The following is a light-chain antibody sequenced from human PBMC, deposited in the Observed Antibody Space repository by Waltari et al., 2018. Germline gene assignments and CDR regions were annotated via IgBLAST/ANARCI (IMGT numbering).Light chain of an antibody. CDR2: GAS. Sequence: EIALTQSPGTLSLSPGERATLPCRASQTITGSWLTWYQRNPGQAPRLLIYGASIRATGIPVRFSGSGSGTDFTLTISRLEPEDFAVYYCQQYDGSSVTFGGGTKVEVK. CDR1: QTITGSW. J-gene: IGKJ4*01. CDR3: QQYDGSSVT. V-gene: IGKV3-20*01.